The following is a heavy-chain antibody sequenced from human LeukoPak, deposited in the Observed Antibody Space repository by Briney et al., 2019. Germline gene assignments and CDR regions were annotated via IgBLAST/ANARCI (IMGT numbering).Heavy chain of an antibody. CDR2: INTNAGKP. J-gene: IGHJ3*02. D-gene: IGHD6-19*01. CDR1: GYIFNRYA. CDR3: ASLVAVGVAFDI. V-gene: IGHV7-4-1*02. Sequence: ASVKVSCKASGYIFNRYAINWVRQAPGQGLEWMGWINTNAGKPKYAQGFTGRFVFSLDTSVSTAYLQISSLKAEDTAVYYCASLVAVGVAFDIWGQGTMVTVSS.